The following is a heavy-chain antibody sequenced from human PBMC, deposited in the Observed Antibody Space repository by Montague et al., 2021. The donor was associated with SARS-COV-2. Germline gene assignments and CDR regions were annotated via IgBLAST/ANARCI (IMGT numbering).Heavy chain of an antibody. CDR1: GGSFSGYY. V-gene: IGHV4-34*01. J-gene: IGHJ3*02. Sequence: SETLSLTCAVYGGSFSGYYWNWIRQPPGNGLEWFGEINHSGSTNYNPSLKSRVTISVDASKNQFSLKLSSVTAADTAVYYCASPTYYYDSSGSDAFDIWGQGTMVTVSS. CDR2: INHSGST. CDR3: ASPTYYYDSSGSDAFDI. D-gene: IGHD3-22*01.